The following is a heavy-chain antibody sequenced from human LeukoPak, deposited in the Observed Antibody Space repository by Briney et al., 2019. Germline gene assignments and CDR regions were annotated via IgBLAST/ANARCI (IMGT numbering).Heavy chain of an antibody. CDR1: GGSISSSSYY. J-gene: IGHJ4*02. CDR2: IYYSGST. Sequence: SETLSLTCTVSGGSISSSSYYWGWIRQPPGKGLEWIGSIYYSGSTYYNPSLKSRVTISVDTSKNQFSLKLSSVTAADTAVYYCARRELGYCSSTSCHSRGSYHFDYWGQGTLVTVSS. V-gene: IGHV4-39*01. D-gene: IGHD2-2*01. CDR3: ARRELGYCSSTSCHSRGSYHFDY.